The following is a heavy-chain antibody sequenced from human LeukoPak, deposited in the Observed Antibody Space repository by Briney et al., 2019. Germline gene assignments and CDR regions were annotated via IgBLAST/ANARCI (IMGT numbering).Heavy chain of an antibody. CDR2: ISSSATTI. V-gene: IGHV3-11*04. CDR3: ARAPQYQLLYDAFDI. D-gene: IGHD2-2*02. CDR1: GFTFNNYP. Sequence: GGSLRLSCAGSGFTFNNYPISWVRQTPGKGLEWVSYISSSATTIYYADSVKGRFTISRDNAKNSLYLQMNSLRVEDTAVYYCARAPQYQLLYDAFDIWGQGTMVTVSS. J-gene: IGHJ3*02.